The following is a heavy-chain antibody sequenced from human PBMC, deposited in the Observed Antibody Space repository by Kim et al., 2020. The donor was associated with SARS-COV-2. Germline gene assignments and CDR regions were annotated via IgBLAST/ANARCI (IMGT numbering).Heavy chain of an antibody. CDR2: IRYDGSNK. J-gene: IGHJ4*02. D-gene: IGHD3-9*01. V-gene: IGHV3-33*01. Sequence: GGSLRLSCAASGFTFSSYGMHWVRQAPGKGLEWVAVIRYDGSNKYYADSVKGRFTISRDNSKNTLYLQMNSLRAEDTAVYYCARDPGNYDILTGYYPTHDYWGQGTLVTVSS. CDR1: GFTFSSYG. CDR3: ARDPGNYDILTGYYPTHDY.